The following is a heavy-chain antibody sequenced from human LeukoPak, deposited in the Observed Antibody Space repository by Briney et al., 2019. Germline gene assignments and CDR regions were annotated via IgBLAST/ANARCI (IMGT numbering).Heavy chain of an antibody. V-gene: IGHV3-9*01. D-gene: IGHD4-23*01. CDR3: AKGLDGGY. CDR2: ISWNSGSI. Sequence: GRSLRLSCAASGFTFDDYAMHWVRQAPGKGLEWVSGISWNSGSIAYADSVKGRFTISRDNAKNSLYLQMNSLRAEDTALYYCAKGLDGGYWGQGTLVTVSS. CDR1: GFTFDDYA. J-gene: IGHJ4*02.